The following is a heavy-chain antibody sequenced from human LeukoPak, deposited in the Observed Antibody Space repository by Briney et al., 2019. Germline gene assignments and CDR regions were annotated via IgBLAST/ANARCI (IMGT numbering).Heavy chain of an antibody. CDR1: GYTFTSYY. D-gene: IGHD1-1*01. CDR3: ARSRTPFYYYGMHV. CDR2: INPSGGST. V-gene: IGHV1-46*01. Sequence: ASVKVSCKASGYTFTSYYMHWVRQAPGQGLEWMGIINPSGGSTSYAQKFQGRVTMTRDMSTSTVYMDLSRLRSADTAIYYCARSRTPFYYYGMHVWGLGTSVTVSS. J-gene: IGHJ6*02.